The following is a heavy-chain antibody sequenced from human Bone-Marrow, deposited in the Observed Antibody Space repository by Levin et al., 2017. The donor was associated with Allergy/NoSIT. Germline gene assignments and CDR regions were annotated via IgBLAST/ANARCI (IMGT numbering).Heavy chain of an antibody. J-gene: IGHJ4*02. V-gene: IGHV3-64D*06. CDR3: VKERGVGSSWLFSFDY. Sequence: GGSLRLSCSASGFTFSSYAMHWVRQAPGKGLEYVSAISSNGGSTYYADSVKGRFTISRDNSKNTLYLQMSSLRAEDTAVYYCVKERGVGSSWLFSFDYWGQGTLVTVSS. CDR1: GFTFSSYA. D-gene: IGHD6-13*01. CDR2: ISSNGGST.